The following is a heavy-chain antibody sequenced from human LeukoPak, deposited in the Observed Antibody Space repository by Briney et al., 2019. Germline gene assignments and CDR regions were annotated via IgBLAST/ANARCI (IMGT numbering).Heavy chain of an antibody. CDR1: GGSFSGYY. D-gene: IGHD1-14*01. CDR2: INHNGST. Sequence: PSETLSLTCAVYGGSFSGYYWSWIRQPPGKGLEWIGEINHNGSTNYNPSLKSRVTISVDTSKNQFSLKLSSVTAADTAVYYCARGQVFAEYFQHWGQGTLVTVSS. J-gene: IGHJ1*01. CDR3: ARGQVFAEYFQH. V-gene: IGHV4-34*01.